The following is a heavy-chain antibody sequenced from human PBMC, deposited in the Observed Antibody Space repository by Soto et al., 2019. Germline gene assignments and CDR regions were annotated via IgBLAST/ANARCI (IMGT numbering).Heavy chain of an antibody. Sequence: PSETLSLTCSVSGGSISSYYWSWIRQPPGKRLEWIGYIYYSGNTNYNPSLKSRVTISVDTSKTQFSLILSSVTAADTAVYYCATGNDANYYYYYMDVWGKGTTVTVSS. D-gene: IGHD1-1*01. CDR3: ATGNDANYYYYYMDV. CDR2: IYYSGNT. CDR1: GGSISSYY. V-gene: IGHV4-59*01. J-gene: IGHJ6*03.